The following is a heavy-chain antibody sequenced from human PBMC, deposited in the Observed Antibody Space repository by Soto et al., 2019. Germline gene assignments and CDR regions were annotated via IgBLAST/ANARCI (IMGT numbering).Heavy chain of an antibody. CDR1: GDTFTIYG. CDR3: ARGGIYWADSSGDAFAS. V-gene: IGHV1-69*06. Sequence: QVELVQSGAEVKKPGASVKVSCKASGDTFTIYGFNWVRQAPGEGLEWMGGISPIIETANYAQKFQGRVTITTDKSTRTAYRELGSLKFEDPAGYYCARGGIYWADSSGDAFASWGQGTL. CDR2: ISPIIETA. D-gene: IGHD3-22*01. J-gene: IGHJ4*02.